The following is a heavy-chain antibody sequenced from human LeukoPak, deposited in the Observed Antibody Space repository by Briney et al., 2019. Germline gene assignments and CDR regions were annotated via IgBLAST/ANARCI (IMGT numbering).Heavy chain of an antibody. J-gene: IGHJ4*02. Sequence: GGSLRLSCAASGFTFSSYAMSWVRQAPGKGLEWVSAISGSGGSTSYAQKFQGRVTMTRDTSTSTVYMELSSLRSEDTAVYYCARDTTIPARRSFDYWGQGTLVTVSS. D-gene: IGHD6-6*01. CDR2: ISGSGGST. CDR3: ARDTTIPARRSFDY. CDR1: GFTFSSYA. V-gene: IGHV3-23*01.